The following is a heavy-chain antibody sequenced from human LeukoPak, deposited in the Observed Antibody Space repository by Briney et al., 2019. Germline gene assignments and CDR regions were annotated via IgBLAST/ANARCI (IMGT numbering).Heavy chain of an antibody. CDR1: GFTFDDYT. V-gene: IGHV3-43*01. Sequence: GGSLRLSCAASGFTFDDYTMHWVRQAPGKGPEWVSLISWDGGSTYYADSVKGRFTISRDNSKNSLYLQMNSLRTEDTALYYCAKGGDVGATPLDYWGQGTLVTVSS. CDR2: ISWDGGST. CDR3: AKGGDVGATPLDY. J-gene: IGHJ4*02. D-gene: IGHD1-26*01.